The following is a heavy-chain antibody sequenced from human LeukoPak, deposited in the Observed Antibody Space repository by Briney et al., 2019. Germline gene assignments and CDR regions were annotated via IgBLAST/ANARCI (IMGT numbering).Heavy chain of an antibody. J-gene: IGHJ3*01. Sequence: GGSLRLSCAASGFTFSDYAMTWVRQAPGKGLEWVSSIRGNGGGLFYAESVKGRFTISRDNSENMLFLQMNSLRADDAAVYYCAKDQIGVLPDAFDVWGQGAMVSVSS. D-gene: IGHD3-10*01. CDR2: IRGNGGGL. CDR3: AKDQIGVLPDAFDV. V-gene: IGHV3-23*01. CDR1: GFTFSDYA.